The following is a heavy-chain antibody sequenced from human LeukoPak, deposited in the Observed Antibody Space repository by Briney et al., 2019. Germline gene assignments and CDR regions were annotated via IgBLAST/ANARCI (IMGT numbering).Heavy chain of an antibody. CDR1: GFTFSSYG. J-gene: IGHJ4*02. CDR2: IWYDGSNK. CDR3: ARNLGNSPFDY. V-gene: IGHV3-33*03. Sequence: GGSLRLSCAASGFTFSSYGMHWVRQAPGKGLEWVAVIWYDGSNKYYADSVKGRFTISRDNAKNTLYLQMNSLRAEDTAVYYCARNLGNSPFDYWGQGTLVTVSS. D-gene: IGHD4-23*01.